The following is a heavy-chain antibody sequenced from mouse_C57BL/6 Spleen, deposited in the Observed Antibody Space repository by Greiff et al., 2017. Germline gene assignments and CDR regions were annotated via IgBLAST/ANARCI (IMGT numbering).Heavy chain of an antibody. V-gene: IGHV1-64*01. CDR3: ARFVTTVVATPYFDY. Sequence: QVQLKQPGAELVKPGASVKLSCKASGYTFTSYWMHWVKQRPGQGLEWIGMIHPNGGSTNYNEKFKSKATLTVDTSSSTAYMQLSSLTSEDSAVXYCARFVTTVVATPYFDYWGQGTTLTVSS. CDR2: IHPNGGST. D-gene: IGHD1-1*01. CDR1: GYTFTSYW. J-gene: IGHJ2*01.